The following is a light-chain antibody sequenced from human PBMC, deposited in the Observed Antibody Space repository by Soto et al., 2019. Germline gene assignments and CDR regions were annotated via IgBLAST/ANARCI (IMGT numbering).Light chain of an antibody. Sequence: DVQITQSPSSLSASVGDIVTITCRASQSITSHLNWYQQKLGNAPKLLIYGASNLQSGVPSRFSGSGSGTDFTLTISSLQPEDSATYYCQQSYSMPPITFGQGTRLEIK. CDR1: QSITSH. CDR3: QQSYSMPPIT. J-gene: IGKJ5*01. V-gene: IGKV1-39*01. CDR2: GAS.